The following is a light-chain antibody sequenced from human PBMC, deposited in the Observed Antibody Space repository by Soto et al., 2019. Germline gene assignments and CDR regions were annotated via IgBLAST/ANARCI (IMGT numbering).Light chain of an antibody. J-gene: IGKJ4*01. V-gene: IGKV1-27*01. CDR3: QKYNSAPLT. CDR2: AAS. Sequence: DIQMTQSPSFLSASVGDTVTITCRASQGISSYLAWYQQKLGKVPKLLIYAASTLRSGFPSRFSGSASGTDFTLTISSLQPEDVGTYYCQKYNSAPLTFGVGTKVEIK. CDR1: QGISSY.